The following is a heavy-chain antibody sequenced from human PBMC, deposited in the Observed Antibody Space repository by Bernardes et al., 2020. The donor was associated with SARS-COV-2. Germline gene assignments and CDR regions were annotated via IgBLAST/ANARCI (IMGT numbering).Heavy chain of an antibody. V-gene: IGHV3-33*01. CDR2: IWFDGSKK. J-gene: IGHJ6*02. CDR3: AAGGGTDYLYGMDG. D-gene: IGHD3-16*01. Sequence: GGSLRLSCAASGLSFRTYGMHWVRQAPGKGLEWVAVIWFDGSKKYYGDSVKGRFTISRDNSKNTLYLQMDSLRADDTAVYYCAAGGGTDYLYGMDGWGQGTTVIVS. CDR1: GLSFRTYG.